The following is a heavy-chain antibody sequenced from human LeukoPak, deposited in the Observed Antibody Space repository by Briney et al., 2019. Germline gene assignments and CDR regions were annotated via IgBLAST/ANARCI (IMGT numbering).Heavy chain of an antibody. CDR2: INAGNGNT. D-gene: IGHD2-2*01. CDR1: GYTFTSYA. Sequence: ASVKVSCKASGYTFTSYAMHWVRQAPGQRLEWMGWINAGNGNTKYSQKFQGRVAITRDTSASTAYMELSSLRSEDTAVYYCARDSRGVEGLGYCSSTSCSNWFDPWGQGTLVTVSS. J-gene: IGHJ5*02. V-gene: IGHV1-3*01. CDR3: ARDSRGVEGLGYCSSTSCSNWFDP.